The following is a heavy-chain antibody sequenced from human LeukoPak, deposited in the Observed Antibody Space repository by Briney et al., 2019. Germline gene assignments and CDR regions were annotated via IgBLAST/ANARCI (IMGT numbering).Heavy chain of an antibody. V-gene: IGHV3-74*01. CDR1: GFTFSRYW. Sequence: GGSLGLSCAASGFTFSRYWMHWVRQAPGKGLVWVSRINSDGSFTTYADSVEGRFTISRDNAKNTLYLQMNSLRADDTAVYYCARDPNYDSSGYPFDYWGQGTLVTVSS. D-gene: IGHD3-22*01. CDR2: INSDGSFT. CDR3: ARDPNYDSSGYPFDY. J-gene: IGHJ4*02.